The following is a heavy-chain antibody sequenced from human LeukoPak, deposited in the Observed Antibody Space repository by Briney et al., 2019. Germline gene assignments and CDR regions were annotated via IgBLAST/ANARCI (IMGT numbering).Heavy chain of an antibody. CDR1: GFTFSSYA. D-gene: IGHD2-21*02. V-gene: IGHV3-23*01. CDR3: AKSLGSVVVTANDY. CDR2: ISGSGGST. Sequence: QTGGSLRLSCAASGFTFSSYAMSWVRQAPGKGLEWVSAISGSGGSTYYADSVRGRFTISRDNSKNTLYLQTNSLRAEDTAVYYCAKSLGSVVVTANDYWGQGTLVTVSS. J-gene: IGHJ4*02.